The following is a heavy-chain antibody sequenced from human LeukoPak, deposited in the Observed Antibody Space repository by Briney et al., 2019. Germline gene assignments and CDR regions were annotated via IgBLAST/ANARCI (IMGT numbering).Heavy chain of an antibody. D-gene: IGHD6-6*01. CDR3: VAIVSARPR. CDR1: GFTFSSNW. V-gene: IGHV3-74*01. Sequence: GGSLRLSCAASGFTFSSNWMHWVRQAPGKGLVWVSRIDSDGSTTNPADSVKGRFTISRDNSKNTLYLQMNSLRAEDTAVYHCVAIVSARPRWGQGTLVTVSS. J-gene: IGHJ4*02. CDR2: IDSDGSTT.